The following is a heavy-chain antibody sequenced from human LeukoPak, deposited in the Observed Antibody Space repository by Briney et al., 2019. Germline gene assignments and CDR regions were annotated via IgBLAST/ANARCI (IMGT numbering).Heavy chain of an antibody. Sequence: GESLKISCKGSGYSFTSYWIGWVRQMPGKGLEWMGILYPGDSATRYSPTFQGQVTISADKSISTAYLQWSSLKASDTAMYYCARHTKWQQLADYWGQGTLVTVSS. D-gene: IGHD6-13*01. CDR1: GYSFTSYW. CDR3: ARHTKWQQLADY. CDR2: LYPGDSAT. J-gene: IGHJ4*02. V-gene: IGHV5-51*01.